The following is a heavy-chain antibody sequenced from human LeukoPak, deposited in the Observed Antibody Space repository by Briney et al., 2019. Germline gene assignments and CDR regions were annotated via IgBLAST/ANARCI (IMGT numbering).Heavy chain of an antibody. CDR2: INPNSGGT. Sequence: ASMKVSCKASGYTFTGYYMHWVRQAPGQGLEWMGWINPNSGGTNYAQKFQGRVTMTRDTSISTAYMELSRLRSDDTAVYYRARMAGDTSGYNPIDYWGQGTLVTVSS. D-gene: IGHD3-22*01. J-gene: IGHJ4*02. CDR1: GYTFTGYY. V-gene: IGHV1-2*02. CDR3: ARMAGDTSGYNPIDY.